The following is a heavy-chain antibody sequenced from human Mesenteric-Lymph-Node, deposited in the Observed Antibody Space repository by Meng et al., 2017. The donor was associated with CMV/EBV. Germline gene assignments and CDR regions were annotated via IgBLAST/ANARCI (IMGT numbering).Heavy chain of an antibody. Sequence: VSFSGYYCTWIRQPPGKGLEWVGEINHSGSTNYNPSLKSRVTISVDTSKNQFSLKLSSVTAADTAVYYCARVVVVRNSGIAAAGTDYWGQGTLVTVSS. CDR1: VSFSGYY. V-gene: IGHV4-34*01. CDR2: INHSGST. CDR3: ARVVVVRNSGIAAAGTDY. D-gene: IGHD6-13*01. J-gene: IGHJ4*02.